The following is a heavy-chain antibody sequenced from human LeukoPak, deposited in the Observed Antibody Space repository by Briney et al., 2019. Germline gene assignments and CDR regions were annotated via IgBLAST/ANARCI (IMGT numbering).Heavy chain of an antibody. J-gene: IGHJ4*02. CDR3: AREVNWRFDY. CDR1: GFTFTNAW. Sequence: PGGSLRLSCAASGFTFTNAWMSWVRQAPGKGQEYVSAISSNGGSTYYANSVKGRFTISRDNSKNTLYLQMGSLRGEDMAVYYCAREVNWRFDYWGQGTLVTVSS. CDR2: ISSNGGST. D-gene: IGHD1-1*01. V-gene: IGHV3-64*01.